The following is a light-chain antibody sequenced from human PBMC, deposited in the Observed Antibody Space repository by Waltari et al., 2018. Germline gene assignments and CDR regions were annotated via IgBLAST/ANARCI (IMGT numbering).Light chain of an antibody. CDR3: SSYTSSSTPVV. V-gene: IGLV2-14*01. J-gene: IGLJ2*01. CDR1: RRDVGGYNY. Sequence: QSALTQPASVSGSPGQSITISCTGTRRDVGGYNYVSWYQQHPGKAPKLMIYDVSSRPSGVSNRFSGSKSGNTASLTISGLQAEDEADYYCSSYTSSSTPVVFGGGTKLTVL. CDR2: DVS.